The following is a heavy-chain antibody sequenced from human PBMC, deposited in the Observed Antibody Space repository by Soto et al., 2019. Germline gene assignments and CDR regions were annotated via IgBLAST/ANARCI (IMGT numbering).Heavy chain of an antibody. CDR2: ISYDGSNQ. V-gene: IGHV3-30*18. Sequence: GGALRLSRAASGFTFSHCGIHWVRQAPGKGLGWVAVISYDGSNQYYADSVKGRFTISRDNSKNTLYLQMNSLSSEDTAVYYCAKDSRWNFGIPFHYFYGMDVWGQGTTVTVSS. CDR3: AKDSRWNFGIPFHYFYGMDV. D-gene: IGHD1-7*01. J-gene: IGHJ6*02. CDR1: GFTFSHCG.